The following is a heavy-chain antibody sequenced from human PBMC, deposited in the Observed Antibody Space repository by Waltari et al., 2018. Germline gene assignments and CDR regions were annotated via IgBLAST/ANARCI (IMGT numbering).Heavy chain of an antibody. Sequence: QVQLQESGPGLVKPSQTLSLTCTVSGGSISSGSYYWSWIRQPAGKGLEWIGRIYTSGSTNYNPSLKSRVTISVDTSKNQFSLKLSSVTAADTAVYYCARERSRYFDLWGRGTLVTVSS. CDR1: GGSISSGSYY. CDR3: ARERSRYFDL. J-gene: IGHJ2*01. V-gene: IGHV4-61*02. CDR2: IYTSGST.